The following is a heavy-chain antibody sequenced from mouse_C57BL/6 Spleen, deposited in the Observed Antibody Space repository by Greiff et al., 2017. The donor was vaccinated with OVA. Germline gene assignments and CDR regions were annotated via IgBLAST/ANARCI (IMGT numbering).Heavy chain of an antibody. Sequence: QVQLQQPGAELVKPGASVTMSCKASGYTFTSYWITWVKQRPGQGLEWIGDIYPGSGSTNYNEKFKSKATLTVDTSSSTAYMQRSSLTAEDAAVYYCARISSYLDYWGQGTTLTVSS. J-gene: IGHJ2*01. CDR3: ARISSYLDY. D-gene: IGHD1-1*01. CDR2: IYPGSGST. CDR1: GYTFTSYW. V-gene: IGHV1-55*01.